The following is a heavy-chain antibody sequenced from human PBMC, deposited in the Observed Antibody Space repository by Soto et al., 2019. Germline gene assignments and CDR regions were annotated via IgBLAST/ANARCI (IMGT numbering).Heavy chain of an antibody. D-gene: IGHD1-26*01. J-gene: IGHJ4*02. CDR2: STGGRDGT. Sequence: GGSLRLSGAASGFTFSSYAMTGVRQAPGKGREWVSVSTGGRDGTYYTDSVKGRFTISRDNPKNTLYLQKNSLRAEDPAVYYCATARGSPRGAIDYWGPGTLVTVSS. CDR1: GFTFSSYA. CDR3: ATARGSPRGAIDY. V-gene: IGHV3-23*01.